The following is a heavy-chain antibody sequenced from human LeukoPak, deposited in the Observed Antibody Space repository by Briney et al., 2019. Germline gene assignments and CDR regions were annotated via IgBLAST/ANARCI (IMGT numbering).Heavy chain of an antibody. D-gene: IGHD2-2*01. V-gene: IGHV3-21*01. CDR3: ARDQYCSSATCYWIRRFDP. CDR2: ISSSSSYI. J-gene: IGHJ5*02. Sequence: GGSLRLSCVASGFTFSSYNMNWVRQAPGKGLEWVSSISSSSSYIYYADSVKGRFTISRDNAKNSLHLQMNSLRAEDTAVYYCARDQYCSSATCYWIRRFDPWGQGTLVTVSS. CDR1: GFTFSSYN.